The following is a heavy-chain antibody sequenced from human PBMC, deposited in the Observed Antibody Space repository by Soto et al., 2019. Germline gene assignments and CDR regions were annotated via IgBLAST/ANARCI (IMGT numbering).Heavy chain of an antibody. D-gene: IGHD6-25*01. V-gene: IGHV1-3*05. CDR1: GYTFTGYA. CDR2: INAGNGNT. Sequence: QVQLVQSGAEEKKPGASVKVSCKASGYTFTGYAMHWVRQAPGQRLEWMGWINAGNGNTKYSQKFQGRGTITRDKFASTAYMELNSLRSADAVVYYCARAVAAPADFDYWGQGTLVTVSS. J-gene: IGHJ4*02. CDR3: ARAVAAPADFDY.